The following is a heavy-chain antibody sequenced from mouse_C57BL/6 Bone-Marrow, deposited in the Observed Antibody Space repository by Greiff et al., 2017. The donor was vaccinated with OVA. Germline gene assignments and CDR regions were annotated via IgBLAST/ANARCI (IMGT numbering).Heavy chain of an antibody. Sequence: QVQLQQSGAELVRPGTSVKMSCKASGYTFTNYWIGWAKQRPGQGLEWIGDIYPGSGSTNYNEKFKSKATLTVDTSSSTAYMQLSSLTSEDSAVYYCARVNWDFDYWGQGTTLTVSS. CDR2: IYPGSGST. D-gene: IGHD4-1*01. CDR3: ARVNWDFDY. CDR1: GYTFTNYW. J-gene: IGHJ2*01. V-gene: IGHV1-63*01.